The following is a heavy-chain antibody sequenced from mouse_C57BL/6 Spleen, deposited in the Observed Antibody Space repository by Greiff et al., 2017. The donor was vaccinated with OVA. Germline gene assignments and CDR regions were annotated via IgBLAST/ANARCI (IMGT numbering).Heavy chain of an antibody. CDR3: AREGLRRGSYYAMDY. V-gene: IGHV1-4*01. J-gene: IGHJ4*01. Sequence: QVQLQQSGAELARPGASVKMSCKASGYTFTSYTMHWVKQRPGQGLEWIGYINPSSGYTKYNQKFKDKATLTADKSSSTAYMQLSSLTSEDSAVYYCAREGLRRGSYYAMDYWGQGTSVTVSS. CDR1: GYTFTSYT. CDR2: INPSSGYT. D-gene: IGHD2-4*01.